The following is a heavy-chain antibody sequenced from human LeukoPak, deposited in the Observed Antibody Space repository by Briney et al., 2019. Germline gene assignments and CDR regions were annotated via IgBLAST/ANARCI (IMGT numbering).Heavy chain of an antibody. CDR3: ATWFGELISYDY. V-gene: IGHV1-8*03. D-gene: IGHD3-10*01. CDR2: MNPNSGNT. CDR1: GYTFTSYD. J-gene: IGHJ4*02. Sequence: ASVKVSCKASGYTFTSYDINWVRQATGQGLEWMGWMNPNSGNTGDAQKFQGRVTITRNTSISTAYMELSRLRSDDTAVYYCATWFGELISYDYWGQGTLVTVSS.